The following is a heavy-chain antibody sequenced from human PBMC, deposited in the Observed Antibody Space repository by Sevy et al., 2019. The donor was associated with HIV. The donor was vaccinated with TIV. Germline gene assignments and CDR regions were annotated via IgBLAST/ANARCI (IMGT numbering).Heavy chain of an antibody. Sequence: GGSLRLSCAASGFTFSSYSMNWVRQAPGKGLEWVSYISSSNDTVYYAESMKGRFTISRDNAKNSLFLQMNSLRAEDTAVYYCARITGWRFDYWGQGTLVTVSS. CDR1: GFTFSSYS. D-gene: IGHD6-19*01. CDR2: ISSSNDTV. CDR3: ARITGWRFDY. J-gene: IGHJ4*02. V-gene: IGHV3-48*01.